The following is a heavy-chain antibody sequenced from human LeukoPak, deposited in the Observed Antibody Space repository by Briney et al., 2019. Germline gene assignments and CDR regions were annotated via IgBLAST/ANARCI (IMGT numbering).Heavy chain of an antibody. CDR1: GFTFSDYH. Sequence: PGGSLRLSCAASGFTFSDYHMSWIRQAPGKGLEWISYITSSSNYTEADSVRGRFTISRDNSTNTLYLQMNSLRAEDTAVYYCAKALTFYSGSYDYWGQGTLVTVSS. CDR3: AKALTFYSGSYDY. D-gene: IGHD1-26*01. V-gene: IGHV3-11*06. CDR2: ITSSSNYT. J-gene: IGHJ4*02.